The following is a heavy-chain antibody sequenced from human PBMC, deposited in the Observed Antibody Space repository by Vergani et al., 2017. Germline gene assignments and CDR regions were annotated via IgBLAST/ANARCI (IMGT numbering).Heavy chain of an antibody. J-gene: IGHJ5*02. D-gene: IGHD6-6*01. CDR1: GFTFDDYA. CDR2: ISWNSGSI. CDR3: AKGVEQLVGWFDP. Sequence: EVQLVESGGGLVQPGRSLRLSCAASGFTFDDYAVHWVRQAPGKGLEWVSGISWNSGSIGYADSVKGRFTISRDNAKNSLYLQMNSLRAEDTALYYCAKGVEQLVGWFDPWGQGTLVTVSS. V-gene: IGHV3-9*01.